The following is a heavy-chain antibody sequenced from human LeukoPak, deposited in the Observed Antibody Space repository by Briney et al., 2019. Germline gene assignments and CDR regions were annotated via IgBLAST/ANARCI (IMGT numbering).Heavy chain of an antibody. D-gene: IGHD3-22*01. J-gene: IGHJ4*02. CDR1: GFTFSVYA. CDR3: ATDREGDPSAYYLV. CDR2: ISDNGGRT. Sequence: PGGPLRLSCGASGFTFSVYAMSCARHAPGKGLEGVSTISDNGGRTYYADSVKGRFTISRDNSKNTLFLQMNSLRAEDSAVYYCATDREGDPSAYYLVGGQGTLITVSS. V-gene: IGHV3-23*01.